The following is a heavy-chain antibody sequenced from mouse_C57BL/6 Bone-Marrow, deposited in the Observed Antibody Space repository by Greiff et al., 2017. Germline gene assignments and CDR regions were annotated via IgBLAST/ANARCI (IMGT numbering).Heavy chain of an antibody. CDR2: IYPRSGNT. Sequence: VQLQQSGAELARPGASVKLSCKASGYTFTSYGISWVKQRTGQGLEWIGEIYPRSGNTYYNEKFKGKATLTADKSSSTAYMELRSLTSEDSAVYFCARGICETYWGQGTLVTVSA. V-gene: IGHV1-81*01. CDR1: GYTFTSYG. J-gene: IGHJ3*01. CDR3: ARGICETY. D-gene: IGHD6-1*01.